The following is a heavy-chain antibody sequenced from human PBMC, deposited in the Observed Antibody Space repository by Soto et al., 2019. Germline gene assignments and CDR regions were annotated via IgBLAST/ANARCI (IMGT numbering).Heavy chain of an antibody. J-gene: IGHJ4*02. V-gene: IGHV3-23*01. D-gene: IGHD5-18*01. CDR1: RFTFNTFA. CDR2: INAGGGNT. Sequence: GGSLRLSCVTSRFTFNTFAMSWVRQAPGEGLEWVSAINAGGGNTHYADSVKGRFTISRDNSKNTLYLQMNSLRAEDTAVYYCAKELYSYVDYWGQGTLVTVPS. CDR3: AKELYSYVDY.